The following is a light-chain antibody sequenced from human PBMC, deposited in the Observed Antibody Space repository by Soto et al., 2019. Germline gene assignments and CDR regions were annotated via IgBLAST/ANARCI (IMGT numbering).Light chain of an antibody. CDR3: QPYNNWPLT. Sequence: EVVMRQSPAPPSVSPGEGATLSLKARRRIGXTLTWYPXXXGXTPXXXIYYTXXXSPXVPARFSGSRSGAEFTLTINSLQSEDFAVYYCQPYNNWPLTFGQGTKVDIK. V-gene: IGKV3-15*01. CDR2: YTX. J-gene: IGKJ4*01. CDR1: RRIGXT.